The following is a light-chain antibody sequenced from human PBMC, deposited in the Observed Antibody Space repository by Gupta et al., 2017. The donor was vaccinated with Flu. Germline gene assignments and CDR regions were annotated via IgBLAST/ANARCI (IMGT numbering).Light chain of an antibody. CDR2: GNN. Sequence: QSVLAQPPSASGTPGQRVALSCSGSRSNIGSNSVNWYQQVPGTAPNLLIYGNNQRPSGAPAQFSSSNSGTSASLAISALQSEEEADYYCAAWDDSLNGHYVFGTGTKVTVV. CDR3: AAWDDSLNGHYV. J-gene: IGLJ1*01. V-gene: IGLV1-44*01. CDR1: RSNIGSNS.